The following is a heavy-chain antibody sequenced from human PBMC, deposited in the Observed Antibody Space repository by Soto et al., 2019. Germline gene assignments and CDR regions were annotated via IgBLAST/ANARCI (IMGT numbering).Heavy chain of an antibody. V-gene: IGHV3-23*01. CDR3: AKFGSGGSGY. D-gene: IGHD2-15*01. CDR1: GFTFGSYA. CDR2: ISGSGGST. J-gene: IGHJ4*02. Sequence: GGSLRLSCAASGFTFGSYAINWVRQAPGKGLEWVSAISGSGGSTYYADSVKGRFTISRDNSKNTLFLQMNSLRVEDTALYYWAKFGSGGSGYWGQGTLVTVSS.